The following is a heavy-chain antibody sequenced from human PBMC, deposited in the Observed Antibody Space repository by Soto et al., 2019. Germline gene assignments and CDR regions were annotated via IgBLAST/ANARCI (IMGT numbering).Heavy chain of an antibody. D-gene: IGHD3-22*01. V-gene: IGHV5-51*01. CDR2: IFPSDSDT. Sequence: GESLKMSCRTSGYRCTSYCIALVLQMPGKGLEWMCIIFPSDSDTRYSPSFQGQVTISADRSTSTVFLQWASLKASDTAVYFCARKDKSGYFNWFDPWGQGTLVTFSS. CDR3: ARKDKSGYFNWFDP. J-gene: IGHJ5*02. CDR1: GYRCTSYC.